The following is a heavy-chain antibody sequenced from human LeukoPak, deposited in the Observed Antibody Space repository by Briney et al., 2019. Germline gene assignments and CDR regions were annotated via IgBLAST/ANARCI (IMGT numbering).Heavy chain of an antibody. V-gene: IGHV1-69*05. Sequence: SVKVSCKASGGPFSSYTITWLRQAPGQGLEWMGGIIPIFGTTNYAQKFQGRVTITTDEPTSTAYLELSSLRSDDTALYYCARAGSSWYHEGYYYYYMDVWGKGTTVTVSS. CDR1: GGPFSSYT. D-gene: IGHD6-13*01. CDR2: IIPIFGTT. J-gene: IGHJ6*03. CDR3: ARAGSSWYHEGYYYYYMDV.